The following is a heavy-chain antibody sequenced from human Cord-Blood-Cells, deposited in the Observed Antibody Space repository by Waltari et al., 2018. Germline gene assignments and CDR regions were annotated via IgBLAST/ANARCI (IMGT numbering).Heavy chain of an antibody. D-gene: IGHD3-22*01. V-gene: IGHV4-34*01. Sequence: QVQLQQWGAGLLKSSETLSLTCAVYGGSFSGYYWSWIRQPPGKGLEWIGEINQSGSTNYNPSLKSRVTISVDTSKNQFSLKLSSVTAADTAVYYCARKRYYDSSGYYYFKKNDAFDIWGQGTMVTVSS. CDR3: ARKRYYDSSGYYYFKKNDAFDI. CDR2: INQSGST. CDR1: GGSFSGYY. J-gene: IGHJ3*02.